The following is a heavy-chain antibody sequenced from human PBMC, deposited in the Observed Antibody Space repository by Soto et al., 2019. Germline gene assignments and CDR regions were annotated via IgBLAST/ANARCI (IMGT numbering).Heavy chain of an antibody. CDR1: GGSVSSGSYY. J-gene: IGHJ4*02. V-gene: IGHV4-61*01. CDR3: ARAVLRVSPFDY. Sequence: TLSLTCTVSGGSVSSGSYYWSWIRQPPGKGLEWIGYIYYSGSTNYNPSLKSRVTISVDTSKNQFSLKLSSVTAADTAVYYCARAVLRVSPFDYWGQGTLVTVSS. CDR2: IYYSGST. D-gene: IGHD2-21*01.